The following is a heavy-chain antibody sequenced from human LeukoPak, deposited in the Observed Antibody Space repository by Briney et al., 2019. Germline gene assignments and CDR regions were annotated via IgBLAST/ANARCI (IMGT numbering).Heavy chain of an antibody. Sequence: SETLSLTCAVYGGSFSGYYWSWIRQPPGKGLEWIGEINHSGSTNYNPSLKSRVTISVDTSKNQFSLKLSSVTAADTAVYYCARDTTGYSNGWYVGGGFDPWGQGTLVTVSS. CDR3: ARDTTGYSNGWYVGGGFDP. D-gene: IGHD6-19*01. CDR1: GGSFSGYY. V-gene: IGHV4-34*01. J-gene: IGHJ5*02. CDR2: INHSGST.